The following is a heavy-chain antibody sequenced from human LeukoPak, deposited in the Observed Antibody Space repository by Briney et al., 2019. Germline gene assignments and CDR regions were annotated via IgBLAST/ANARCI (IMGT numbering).Heavy chain of an antibody. CDR3: ARITMVRGVIMRWNY. V-gene: IGHV5-51*01. D-gene: IGHD3-10*01. CDR2: IYPGDSDT. J-gene: IGHJ4*02. CDR1: GYSFTSYW. Sequence: GESLKISCKGSGYSFTSYWIGWVRQMPGKDLEWMGIIYPGDSDTRYSPSFQGQVTISADKSISTAYLQWSSLKASDTAMYYCARITMVRGVIMRWNYWGQGTLVTVSS.